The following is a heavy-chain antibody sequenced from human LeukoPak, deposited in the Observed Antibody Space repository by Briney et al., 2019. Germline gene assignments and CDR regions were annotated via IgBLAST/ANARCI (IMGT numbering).Heavy chain of an antibody. D-gene: IGHD3-22*01. CDR3: AKAVVPYYDSSGFDY. Sequence: PGGSLRLSCAASGFTFSSYGMHWVRQAPGKGLEWVAVISYDGSNKYYADSVKGRFTISRDNSKNTLYLQMNSLRAEDTAVYYCAKAVVPYYDSSGFDYWGQGTLVTVSS. CDR2: ISYDGSNK. CDR1: GFTFSSYG. J-gene: IGHJ4*02. V-gene: IGHV3-30*18.